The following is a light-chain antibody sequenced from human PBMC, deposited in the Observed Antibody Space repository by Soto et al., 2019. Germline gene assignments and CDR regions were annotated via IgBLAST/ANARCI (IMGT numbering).Light chain of an antibody. CDR3: SSYTSSTTRGV. CDR1: NSDVGGYDY. Sequence: QSALTQPASVSGSPGQSITISCTGTNSDVGGYDYVSWYQQHPGKAPKLMIYEVSNRPSGVSNRFSGSRSGNTASLTISGLQAEDEADYYCSSYTSSTTRGVFGGGTKLTVL. J-gene: IGLJ3*02. V-gene: IGLV2-14*01. CDR2: EVS.